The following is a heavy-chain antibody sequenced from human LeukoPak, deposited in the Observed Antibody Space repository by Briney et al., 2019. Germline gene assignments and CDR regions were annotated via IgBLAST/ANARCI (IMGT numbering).Heavy chain of an antibody. Sequence: PSETLSLTCTVSGGSISSYYWSWIRQPPGKGLEWIGYIYYSGSINYNPSLKSRVTISVDTSKNQFSLKLSSVTAADTAVYYCARSRQYCSGGSCYLSRAFDIWGQGTMVTVSS. D-gene: IGHD2-15*01. CDR2: IYYSGSI. CDR3: ARSRQYCSGGSCYLSRAFDI. J-gene: IGHJ3*02. V-gene: IGHV4-59*01. CDR1: GGSISSYY.